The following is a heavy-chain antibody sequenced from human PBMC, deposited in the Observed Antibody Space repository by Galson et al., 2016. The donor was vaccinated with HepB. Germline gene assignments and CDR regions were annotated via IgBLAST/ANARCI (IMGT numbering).Heavy chain of an antibody. CDR2: VRRSADDT. CDR3: VRERGAQSEFER. D-gene: IGHD1-26*01. CDR1: GFTVGAYS. J-gene: IGHJ4*02. V-gene: IGHV3-23*01. Sequence: SLRLSCAASGFTVGAYSMGWVRQPPGTGLQWVAAVRRSADDTEYADSVKGRFTVSRDRSKNTLYLKMNTLRAEDTAVYYCVRERGAQSEFERWGQGARVTVSS.